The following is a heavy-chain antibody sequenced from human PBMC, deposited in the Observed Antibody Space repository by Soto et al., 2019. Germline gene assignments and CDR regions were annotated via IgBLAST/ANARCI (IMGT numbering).Heavy chain of an antibody. J-gene: IGHJ1*01. V-gene: IGHV1-46*01. CDR1: GYLFTAYS. Sequence: AAVKVSCKASGYLFTAYSMHWVRLAPGQGLEWMGVVNPSGGSTKYAQNFQGRVTMTRDTSTTTIYMELSSLRSDDTAIYYCAREENCSGGTCYSEYFHRWGQGTLVTVSS. D-gene: IGHD2-15*01. CDR3: AREENCSGGTCYSEYFHR. CDR2: VNPSGGST.